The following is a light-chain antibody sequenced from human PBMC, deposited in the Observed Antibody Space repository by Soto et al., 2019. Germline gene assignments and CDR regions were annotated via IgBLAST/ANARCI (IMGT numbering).Light chain of an antibody. CDR3: QAWDSSTHVV. J-gene: IGLJ2*01. Sequence: SYELTQPTSVSVSPGQTASITCSGDKLGSKYACWYQQKPGQSPVLVMYQDTKRPAGIPERFSGSNSGNTATLTISGTQAMDEADYYCQAWDSSTHVVFGGGTKLTVL. CDR2: QDT. V-gene: IGLV3-1*01. CDR1: KLGSKY.